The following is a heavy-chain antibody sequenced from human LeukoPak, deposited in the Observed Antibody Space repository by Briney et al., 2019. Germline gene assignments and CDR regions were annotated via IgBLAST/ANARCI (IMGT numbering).Heavy chain of an antibody. D-gene: IGHD5-18*01. CDR2: IYSGGST. CDR1: GFTVSSNY. J-gene: IGHJ6*02. Sequence: GGSLRLSCAASGFTVSSNYMSWVRQAPGRGLEWVSVIYSGGSTYYADCVKGRFTISRDNSKNTLYLQMKSLRAEDTAVYYCARSNPEYSYGQAYYGMDVWGQGTTVTVSS. V-gene: IGHV3-53*01. CDR3: ARSNPEYSYGQAYYGMDV.